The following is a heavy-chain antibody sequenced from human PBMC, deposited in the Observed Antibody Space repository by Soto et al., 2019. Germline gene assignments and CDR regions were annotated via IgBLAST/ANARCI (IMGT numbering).Heavy chain of an antibody. CDR3: ARHTPAISISDH. J-gene: IGHJ4*02. Sequence: SETLPLTCTVSGGPISSSSYYLACIRQPPGKGLEWIGSIYYSGSTYYNPSLKSRVTISVGTSKNQFSLKLSSVTAADTAVYYCARHTPAISISDHWGQGTLVTVS. CDR1: GGPISSSSYY. CDR2: IYYSGST. D-gene: IGHD2-15*01. V-gene: IGHV4-39*01.